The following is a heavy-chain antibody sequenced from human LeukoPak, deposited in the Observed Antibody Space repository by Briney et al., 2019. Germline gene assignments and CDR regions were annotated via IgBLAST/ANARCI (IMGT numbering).Heavy chain of an antibody. CDR1: GFTFGSYW. Sequence: GGSLRLSCAASGFTFGSYWMSWVRQALGKGLEWVANIKQDGSEKYYVDSVKGRFTISRDNAKNSLYLELNSLRAEDTAVYYCARDKFGGYWGQGTLVTVSS. D-gene: IGHD3-16*01. J-gene: IGHJ4*02. CDR2: IKQDGSEK. CDR3: ARDKFGGY. V-gene: IGHV3-7*01.